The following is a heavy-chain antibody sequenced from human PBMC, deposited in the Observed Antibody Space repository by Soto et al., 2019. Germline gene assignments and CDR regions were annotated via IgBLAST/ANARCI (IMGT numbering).Heavy chain of an antibody. CDR1: GYTFTSYG. J-gene: IGHJ5*02. Sequence: ASVKVSCKASGYTFTSYGISWVRQAPGQGLEWMGWISAYNGNTNYAQKLQGRATMTTDTSTSTAYMELRSLRSDDTAVYYCARDLRDYGDYHEDNWFDPWGQGTLVTVSS. CDR2: ISAYNGNT. V-gene: IGHV1-18*01. D-gene: IGHD4-17*01. CDR3: ARDLRDYGDYHEDNWFDP.